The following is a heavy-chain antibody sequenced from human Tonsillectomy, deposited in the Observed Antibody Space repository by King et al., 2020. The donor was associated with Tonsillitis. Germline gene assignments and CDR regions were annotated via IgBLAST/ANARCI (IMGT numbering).Heavy chain of an antibody. J-gene: IGHJ4*02. CDR2: ISYDGSNE. V-gene: IGHV3-30*04. CDR3: TRASYGGNSVYFDH. D-gene: IGHD4-23*01. Sequence: VQLVESGGGVVQPGRSLRLSCTASGFTFTSYSIQWVRQAPGKGLEWVAFISYDGSNEYYAQSVEGRFTISRDNSKDTVYLQMNGLRTEETAVYYCTRASYGGNSVYFDHWGQGTLVTVSS. CDR1: GFTFTSYS.